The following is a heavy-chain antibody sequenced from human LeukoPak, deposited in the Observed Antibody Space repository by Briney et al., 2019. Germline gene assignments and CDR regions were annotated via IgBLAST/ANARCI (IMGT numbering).Heavy chain of an antibody. J-gene: IGHJ4*02. CDR3: ARATARPLDY. CDR2: INHSGST. CDR1: GGSFSGYY. V-gene: IGHV4-34*01. D-gene: IGHD2-21*02. Sequence: PSETLSLTCAVYGGSFSGYYWSWIRQPPGKGLEWIGEINHSGSTNYNPSLKSRVTISVDTSKNQFSLKLSSVPAADTAVYYCARATARPLDYWGQGTLVTVSS.